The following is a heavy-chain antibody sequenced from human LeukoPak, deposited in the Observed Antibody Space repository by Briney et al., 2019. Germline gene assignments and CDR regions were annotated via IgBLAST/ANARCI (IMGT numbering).Heavy chain of an antibody. Sequence: GGSLRLSCAASGFTFSSYWMSWVRQAPGKGLEWVANIKQDGSEKYYVDSVKGRFTISRDNAKNSLYLQMNSLRADDTALYYCAKDFYGTSSAAFDSWGQGTLVTVSS. CDR1: GFTFSSYW. CDR2: IKQDGSEK. J-gene: IGHJ4*02. D-gene: IGHD6-6*01. CDR3: AKDFYGTSSAAFDS. V-gene: IGHV3-7*03.